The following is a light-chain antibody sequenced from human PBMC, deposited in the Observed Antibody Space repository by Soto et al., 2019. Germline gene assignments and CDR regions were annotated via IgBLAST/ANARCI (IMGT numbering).Light chain of an antibody. CDR3: QQSYSTPPP. CDR2: GAS. V-gene: IGKV1-39*01. Sequence: DIQMTQSPSSLSASVGDRVTITCRAGQSIGNYLNWYQQKPGKAPKLLIYGASTLQRGGPSRFSVSGSGTEFTLTICSLKPEDFANYDWQQSYSTPPPFGTGTNVDIK. CDR1: QSIGNY. J-gene: IGKJ3*01.